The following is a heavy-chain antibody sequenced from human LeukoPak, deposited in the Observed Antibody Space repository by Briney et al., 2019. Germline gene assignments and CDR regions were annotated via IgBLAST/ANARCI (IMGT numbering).Heavy chain of an antibody. CDR2: IYYSGST. J-gene: IGHJ4*02. V-gene: IGHV4-59*01. D-gene: IGHD1-26*01. CDR1: GGSISSYY. CDR3: ARVGATTRNFDY. Sequence: KPSETLSLTCTVSGGSISSYYWSWIRQPPGKGLEWIGYIYYSGSTNYNPSLKSRVTISVDTSKSQFSLKLSSVTAADTAVYYCARVGATTRNFDYWGQGTLVTVSS.